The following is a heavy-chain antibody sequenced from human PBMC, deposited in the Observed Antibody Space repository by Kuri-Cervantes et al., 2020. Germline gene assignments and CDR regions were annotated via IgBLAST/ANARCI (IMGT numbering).Heavy chain of an antibody. J-gene: IGHJ3*02. Sequence: LRLSCTVSGGSISSSSYYWSWIRQPAGKGLEWIGRIYTSGSTNYNPSLKSRVTISVDTSKNQFSLKLSSVTAADTAVYYCARLVRRSHYYDSSGYYAFDIWGQGTMVTVSS. V-gene: IGHV4-61*02. CDR1: GGSISSSSYY. CDR2: IYTSGST. D-gene: IGHD3-22*01. CDR3: ARLVRRSHYYDSSGYYAFDI.